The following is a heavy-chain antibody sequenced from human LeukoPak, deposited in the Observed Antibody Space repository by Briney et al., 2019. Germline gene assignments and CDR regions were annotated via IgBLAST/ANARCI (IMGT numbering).Heavy chain of an antibody. CDR1: GGSFSGYY. CDR2: INHSGST. CDR3: ARDQTTPYYYMDV. Sequence: SETLSLTCAVYGGSFSGYYWSWIRQPPGKGLEWIGEINHSGSTNYNPSLKSRVTISVDTSKNQFSLKLSSVTAVDTAVYYCARDQTTPYYYMDVWGKGTTVTVSS. V-gene: IGHV4-34*01. J-gene: IGHJ6*03. D-gene: IGHD4-11*01.